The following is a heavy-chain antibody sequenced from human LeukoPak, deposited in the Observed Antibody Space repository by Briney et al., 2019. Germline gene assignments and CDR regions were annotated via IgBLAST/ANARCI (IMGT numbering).Heavy chain of an antibody. CDR3: ASGGVRVGATLY. V-gene: IGHV1-18*04. Sequence: ASVKVSCKASGYTFTGYYMHWVRQAPGQGLEWMGWISAYNGNTNYAQKLQGRVTMTTDTSTSTAYMELRSLRSDDTAVYYCASGGVRVGATLYWGQGTLVTVSS. CDR1: GYTFTGYY. CDR2: ISAYNGNT. J-gene: IGHJ4*02. D-gene: IGHD1-26*01.